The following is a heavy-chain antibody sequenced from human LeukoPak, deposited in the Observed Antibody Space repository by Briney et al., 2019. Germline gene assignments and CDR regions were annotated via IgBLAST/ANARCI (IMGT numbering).Heavy chain of an antibody. J-gene: IGHJ3*02. CDR1: TSTGLVW. Sequence: LSGGSLRLSCAAYTSTGLVWMDWVRKSPGKGLVWVSRISSDGTGANYADSVKGRFTISRDNAKNTLYLQMNSLRAEDTAVYYCARESLVVLGAPDAFDIWGQGTMVTVSS. V-gene: IGHV3-74*01. CDR3: ARESLVVLGAPDAFDI. CDR2: ISSDGTGA. D-gene: IGHD2-15*01.